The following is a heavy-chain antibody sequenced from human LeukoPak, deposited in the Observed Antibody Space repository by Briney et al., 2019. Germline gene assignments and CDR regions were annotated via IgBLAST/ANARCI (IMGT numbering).Heavy chain of an antibody. Sequence: PSETLSVTCTVSGGTISSSSYYWGWIRQPPGKGLEWIGSIYYSGSTYYNPSLKSRVTISIDTSKNQFSLKLSSVTAADTAVYYCARRSDTAMGFDYWGQGTLVTVSS. J-gene: IGHJ4*02. D-gene: IGHD5-18*01. CDR3: ARRSDTAMGFDY. CDR1: GGTISSSSYY. V-gene: IGHV4-39*01. CDR2: IYYSGST.